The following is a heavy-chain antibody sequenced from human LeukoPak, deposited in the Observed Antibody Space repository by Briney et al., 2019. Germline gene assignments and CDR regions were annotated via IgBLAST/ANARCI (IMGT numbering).Heavy chain of an antibody. CDR2: ISYDGSNK. V-gene: IGHV3-30*04. D-gene: IGHD4-17*01. CDR1: GFTFSSYA. Sequence: GRSLRLSCAASGFTFSSYAMHWVRQAPGKGLEWVAVISYDGSNKYYADSVKGRFTISRDNSKNTLYLQMNSLRAEDTAVYYCARDLSVYGDYTFAEYFQHWGQGTLVTVSS. J-gene: IGHJ1*01. CDR3: ARDLSVYGDYTFAEYFQH.